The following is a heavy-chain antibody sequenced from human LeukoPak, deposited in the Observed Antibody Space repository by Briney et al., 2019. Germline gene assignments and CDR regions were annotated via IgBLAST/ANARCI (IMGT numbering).Heavy chain of an antibody. D-gene: IGHD5-12*01. CDR2: IYYSGST. V-gene: IGHV4-59*01. J-gene: IGHJ5*02. Sequence: PSETLSLTCTVSGGSISSYYWSWIRQPPGKGLEWIGYIYYSGSTNYNPSLKSRVTISVDTSKNQFSLKLSSVTAADTAVYYCARGGDWLRSFSPDNWFDPWGQGTLVTVSS. CDR3: ARGGDWLRSFSPDNWFDP. CDR1: GGSISSYY.